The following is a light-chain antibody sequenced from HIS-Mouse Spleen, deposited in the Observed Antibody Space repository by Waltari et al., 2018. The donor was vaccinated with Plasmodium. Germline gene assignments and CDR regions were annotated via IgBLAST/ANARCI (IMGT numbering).Light chain of an antibody. J-gene: IGLJ2*01. V-gene: IGLV3-25*02. CDR1: ALPKQY. Sequence: SYELTQPPSVSVSPGQTASITCSGDALPKQYAYWYKQKPGQAPALVIYKDSERPSGIPERFSGSSSGTTGPLTISGVQAEEEADYYCQSADSSGTYRVFGGGTKLTVL. CDR2: KDS. CDR3: QSADSSGTYRV.